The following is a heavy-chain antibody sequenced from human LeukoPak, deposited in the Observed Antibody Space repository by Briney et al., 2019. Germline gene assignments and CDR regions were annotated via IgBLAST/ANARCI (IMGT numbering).Heavy chain of an antibody. D-gene: IGHD3-22*01. CDR1: GGSISSYY. Sequence: PSETLSLTCTVSGGSISSYYWSWIRQPAGKGLEWIGRIYTSGSTNYNPSLKSRVTMSVDTSKNQFSLKLSSVTAADTAVYYCAREGTTPKYYYDSSGYYYFDYWGQGTLVTVSS. J-gene: IGHJ4*02. CDR3: AREGTTPKYYYDSSGYYYFDY. V-gene: IGHV4-4*07. CDR2: IYTSGST.